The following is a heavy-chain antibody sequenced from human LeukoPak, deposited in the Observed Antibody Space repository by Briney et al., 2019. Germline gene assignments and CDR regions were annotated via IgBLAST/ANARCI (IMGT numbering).Heavy chain of an antibody. Sequence: PGGSLRLSCAASGFTFSSYWMNWVRQAPGKGLEWVANIKPDGSEKYYVDSVKGRFTISRDNAKNSLYLQMISLRAEDTAVYYCAKVKDLSSSWAYYWGQGTLVTVSS. CDR3: AKVKDLSSSWAYY. D-gene: IGHD6-13*01. CDR2: IKPDGSEK. CDR1: GFTFSSYW. J-gene: IGHJ4*02. V-gene: IGHV3-7*05.